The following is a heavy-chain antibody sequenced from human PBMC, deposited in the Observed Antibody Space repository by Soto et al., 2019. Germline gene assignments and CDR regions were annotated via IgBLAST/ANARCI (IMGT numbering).Heavy chain of an antibody. V-gene: IGHV4-34*01. CDR3: ARGRITPGIAAAGTGRWFDP. CDR2: INHSGST. Sequence: LSLTCAVYGGSLSGYYWGWIRQPPGKGLEWIGEINHSGSTNYNPSLKSRVTISVDTSKNQFSLKLSSVTAADTAVYYCARGRITPGIAAAGTGRWFDPWGQGTLVTVSS. D-gene: IGHD6-13*01. J-gene: IGHJ5*02. CDR1: GGSLSGYY.